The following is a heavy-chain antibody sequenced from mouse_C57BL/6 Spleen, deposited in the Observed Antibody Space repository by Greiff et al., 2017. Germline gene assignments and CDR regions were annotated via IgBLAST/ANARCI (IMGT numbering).Heavy chain of an antibody. CDR2: IYPGDGDT. CDR3: ARYPGMNY. J-gene: IGHJ4*01. V-gene: IGHV1-82*01. Sequence: VQLQQSGPELVKPGASVKISCKASGYAFSSSWMNWVKQRPGKGLEWIGRIYPGDGDTNYNGKFKGKATLTADKSSSTAYMQLSSLTSEASAVYFCARYPGMNYWGQGTSVTVSS. CDR1: GYAFSSSW.